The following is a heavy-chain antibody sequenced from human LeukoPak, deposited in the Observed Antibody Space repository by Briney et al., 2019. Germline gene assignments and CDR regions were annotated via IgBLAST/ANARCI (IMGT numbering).Heavy chain of an antibody. Sequence: SSETLSLTCTVSGGSISSSSYYWGWIRQPPGKGLEWIGSIYYSGSTYYNPSLKSRVTISVDTSKNQFSLKLSSVTAADTAVYYCARRDTAMAKGPIDYWGQGTLVTVSS. V-gene: IGHV4-39*01. J-gene: IGHJ4*02. CDR1: GGSISSSSYY. CDR2: IYYSGST. CDR3: ARRDTAMAKGPIDY. D-gene: IGHD5-18*01.